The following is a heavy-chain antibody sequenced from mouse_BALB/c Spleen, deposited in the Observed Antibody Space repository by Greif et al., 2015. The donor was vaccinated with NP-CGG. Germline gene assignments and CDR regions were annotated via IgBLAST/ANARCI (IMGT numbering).Heavy chain of an antibody. CDR1: GFSLTSYG. D-gene: IGHD2-4*01. CDR3: ARERSMITYYFDY. V-gene: IGHV2-9*02. Sequence: VHLVESGPGLVAPSQSLSITCTVSGFSLTSYGVHWVRQPPGKGLEWLGVIWAGGSTNYNSALMSRLSISKDNSKSQVFLKMNSLQTDDTAMHYCARERSMITYYFDYWGQGTTLTVSS. CDR2: IWAGGST. J-gene: IGHJ2*01.